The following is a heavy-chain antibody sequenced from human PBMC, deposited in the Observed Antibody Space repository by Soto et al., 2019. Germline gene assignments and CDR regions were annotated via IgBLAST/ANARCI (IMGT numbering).Heavy chain of an antibody. CDR1: GFTFSSYW. J-gene: IGHJ6*02. Sequence: GGSLRLSCAASGFTFSSYWMSWVRQAPGKGLEWVANIKQDGSEKYYVDSVKGRFTISRDNAKNSLYLQMNSLRAEDTAVYYCARDLAITARPDYYYYGMDVWGQGTTVTVSS. D-gene: IGHD6-6*01. V-gene: IGHV3-7*01. CDR2: IKQDGSEK. CDR3: ARDLAITARPDYYYYGMDV.